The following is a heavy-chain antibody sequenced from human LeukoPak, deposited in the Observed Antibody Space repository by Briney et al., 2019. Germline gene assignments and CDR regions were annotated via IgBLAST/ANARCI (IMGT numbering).Heavy chain of an antibody. J-gene: IGHJ4*02. CDR1: GGSIGSGSYY. Sequence: SQTLSLTCTVSGGSIGSGSYYWSWIRQPAGKGLEWIGRIYTSGSTNYNPSLKSRVTISVDTSKNQFSLKLSSVTAADTAVYYCAREVEMATIYWGQGTLVTVSS. CDR2: IYTSGST. D-gene: IGHD5-24*01. CDR3: AREVEMATIY. V-gene: IGHV4-61*02.